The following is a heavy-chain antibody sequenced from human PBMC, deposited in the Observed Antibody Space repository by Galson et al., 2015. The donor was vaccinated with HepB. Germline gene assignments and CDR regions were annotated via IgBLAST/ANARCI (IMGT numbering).Heavy chain of an antibody. D-gene: IGHD2-21*02. Sequence: TLSLTCSVSGGSITSGAFYWSWIRQLPGKGLEWIGHIYYSGSTYYSPSLKSRVSISVDTSRNQFSLKLSSVTTADTAVYFCARARLPTNWFDPWGQGTLVTVSS. J-gene: IGHJ5*02. CDR3: ARARLPTNWFDP. CDR2: IYYSGST. V-gene: IGHV4-31*03. CDR1: GGSITSGAFY.